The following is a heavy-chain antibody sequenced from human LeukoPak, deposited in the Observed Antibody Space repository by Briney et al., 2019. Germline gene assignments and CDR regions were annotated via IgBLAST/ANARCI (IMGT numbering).Heavy chain of an antibody. V-gene: IGHV1-2*02. CDR3: AREGYCTNGVCYSEYY. CDR2: INPNSGGT. J-gene: IGHJ4*02. CDR1: GYTFTGYY. D-gene: IGHD2-8*01. Sequence: ASVKVSCKASGYTFTGYYMHWVRQAPGQGLEWMGWINPNSGGTNYAQKFQGRVTITADESTSTAYMELSSLRSEDTAVYYCAREGYCTNGVCYSEYYWGQGTLVTVSS.